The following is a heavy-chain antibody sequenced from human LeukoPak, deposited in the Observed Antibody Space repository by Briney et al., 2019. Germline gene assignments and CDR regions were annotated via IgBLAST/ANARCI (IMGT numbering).Heavy chain of an antibody. D-gene: IGHD4-17*01. J-gene: IGHJ4*02. CDR2: ITWNRDNI. CDR1: GFTFDDYA. CDR3: AKAEDGDSFDY. Sequence: PGGSLRLSCAASGFTFDDYAMHWVRQAPGKGLEWVSGITWNRDNIGYGDSVKGRFTISRDNVKNVLYLQMTSLRPEDTALYYCAKAEDGDSFDYWGQGTLVTVSS. V-gene: IGHV3-9*01.